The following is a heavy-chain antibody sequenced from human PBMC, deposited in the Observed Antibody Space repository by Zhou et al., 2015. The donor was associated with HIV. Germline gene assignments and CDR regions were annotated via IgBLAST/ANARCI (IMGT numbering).Heavy chain of an antibody. CDR1: GYTFSSYG. CDR3: ATSDYYDSSGYYPFDY. D-gene: IGHD3-22*01. V-gene: IGHV1-18*01. Sequence: QVQLVQSGPEVKKPGASVKVSCKASGYTFSSYGISWVRQAPGQGLEWMGWISAYNGNTNYAQKLQGRVTMTTDTSTRTAYMELRSLRSDDTAVYYCATSDYYDSSGYYPFDYWGQGTLVTVSS. CDR2: ISAYNGNT. J-gene: IGHJ4*02.